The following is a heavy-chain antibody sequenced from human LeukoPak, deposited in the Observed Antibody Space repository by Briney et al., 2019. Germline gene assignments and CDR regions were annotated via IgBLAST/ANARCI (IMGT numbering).Heavy chain of an antibody. CDR1: GGSITSYY. Sequence: SETLSLTCTVSGGSITSYYWSWIRQPPGKGLEWIGYIYYSGNTNYTPSLKSRVTISVDTSKNQFSLKVSSVTAADTAVYYCARHLSGEVAFDYWGQGTLVTVSS. V-gene: IGHV4-59*01. CDR3: ARHLSGEVAFDY. CDR2: IYYSGNT. J-gene: IGHJ4*02. D-gene: IGHD3-10*01.